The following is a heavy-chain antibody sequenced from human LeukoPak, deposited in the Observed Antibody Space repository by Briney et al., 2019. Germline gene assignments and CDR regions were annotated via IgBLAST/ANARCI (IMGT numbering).Heavy chain of an antibody. V-gene: IGHV1-2*02. CDR3: ARDLGDDFWSGYTYYFDH. CDR2: INPNSGGT. D-gene: IGHD3-3*01. J-gene: IGHJ4*02. Sequence: ASVKVSCKASGYTFTGYYMHRVRQAPGQGHEWMGWINPNSGGTNYAQKFQGRVTMTRDTSISTAYMELSRLRSDDTAVYYCARDLGDDFWSGYTYYFDHWRQETLVTVSS. CDR1: GYTFTGYY.